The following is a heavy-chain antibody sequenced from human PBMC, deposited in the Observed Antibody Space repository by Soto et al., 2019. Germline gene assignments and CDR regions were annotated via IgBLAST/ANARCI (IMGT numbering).Heavy chain of an antibody. J-gene: IGHJ6*03. V-gene: IGHV3-66*01. CDR1: GFTVSSNY. CDR3: ARDSGLEQLAYYYYMDV. CDR2: IYSGGST. Sequence: GGSLRLSCAASGFTVSSNYMSWVRQAPGKGLEWVSVIYSGGSTYYADSVKGRFTISRDNSKNTLYLQMNSLRAEDTAVYYCARDSGLEQLAYYYYMDVWGKGTTVTVSS. D-gene: IGHD6-6*01.